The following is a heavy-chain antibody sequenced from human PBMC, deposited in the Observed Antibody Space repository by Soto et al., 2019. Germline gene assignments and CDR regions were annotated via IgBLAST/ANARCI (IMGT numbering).Heavy chain of an antibody. CDR1: GGSISSYY. CDR3: ARFGSIAVTRFNY. D-gene: IGHD6-19*01. V-gene: IGHV4-59*08. CDR2: IYSSGST. Sequence: SETLSLTCTVSGGSISSYYWNWIRQPPGKGLEWIGYIYSSGSTNYNPSLKSRLTMSVDTSKNQFSLNLTSVTAADTAVYYCARFGSIAVTRFNYWGQGVLVTVSS. J-gene: IGHJ4*02.